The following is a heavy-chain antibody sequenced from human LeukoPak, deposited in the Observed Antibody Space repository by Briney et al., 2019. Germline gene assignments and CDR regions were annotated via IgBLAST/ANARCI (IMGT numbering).Heavy chain of an antibody. D-gene: IGHD1-26*01. CDR3: ARWGASIVGALDY. CDR1: GFTFSSYE. J-gene: IGHJ4*02. Sequence: PGGSLRLSCAASGFTFSSYEMNWVRQAPGKGLEWVSYISSSGSTIYYADSVKGRFTISRDNAKNSLYLQTNSLRAEDTAVYYCARWGASIVGALDYWGQGTLVTVSS. V-gene: IGHV3-48*03. CDR2: ISSSGSTI.